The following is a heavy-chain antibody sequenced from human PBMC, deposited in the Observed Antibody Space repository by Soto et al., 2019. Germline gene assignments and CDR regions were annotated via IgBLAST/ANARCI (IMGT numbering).Heavy chain of an antibody. CDR1: GRSMSSNY. J-gene: IGHJ4*02. D-gene: IGHD4-4*01. Sequence: PSETLSLTCSVSGRSMSSNYWSWIRQSPDKGLEWLGYVFYGGTDYNPSLEGRLSMSVETSKSQFSLKLTSVTAADTAVYYCASYRGALYFDYWGQGTLVTVSS. CDR3: ASYRGALYFDY. CDR2: VFYGGT. V-gene: IGHV4-59*01.